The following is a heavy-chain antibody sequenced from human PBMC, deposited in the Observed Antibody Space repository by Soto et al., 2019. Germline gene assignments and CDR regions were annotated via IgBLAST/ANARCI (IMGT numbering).Heavy chain of an antibody. D-gene: IGHD6-13*01. CDR1: GYTFTGYY. V-gene: IGHV1-2*04. J-gene: IGHJ4*02. CDR2: INPNSGGT. Sequence: VQLVQSGAEVKKPGASVKVSCKASGYTFTGYYMHWVRQAPGQGLEWMGWINPNSGGTNYAQKFQGWVTMTRDTSISTAYMELSRLRSDDTAVYYCARDLSYSSSWYESYFDYWGQGTLVTVSS. CDR3: ARDLSYSSSWYESYFDY.